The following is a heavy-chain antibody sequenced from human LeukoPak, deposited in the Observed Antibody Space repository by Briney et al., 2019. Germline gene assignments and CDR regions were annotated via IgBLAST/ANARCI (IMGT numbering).Heavy chain of an antibody. Sequence: PGGSRRLSCTASGFSFNTYNMNWVRQAPGKGLEWVSSISDSSTYIYYADSVRGRFTISRDNAKNSLYLQMNSLRAEDTAVYYCGKFTWISKIRLDPWGQGTLVTVSS. J-gene: IGHJ5*02. D-gene: IGHD1-1*01. CDR3: GKFTWISKIRLDP. CDR1: GFSFNTYN. CDR2: ISDSSTYI. V-gene: IGHV3-21*01.